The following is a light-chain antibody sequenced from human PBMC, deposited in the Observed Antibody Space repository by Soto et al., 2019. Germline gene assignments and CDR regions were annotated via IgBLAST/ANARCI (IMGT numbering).Light chain of an antibody. CDR3: QQYIDWPPYT. CDR2: GAA. CDR1: QTVSRS. Sequence: EVVLTQSPATLSVSPGERATLSCRASQTVSRSLAWYQQKPGQAPRLLIYGAAMRATGVPDRFSGSGAGTDFALTLSSLQPEDVAVYYYQQYIDWPPYTFGQGTKVE. J-gene: IGKJ2*01. V-gene: IGKV3-15*01.